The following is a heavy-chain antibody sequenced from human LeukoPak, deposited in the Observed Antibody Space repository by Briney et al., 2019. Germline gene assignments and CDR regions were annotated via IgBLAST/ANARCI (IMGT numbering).Heavy chain of an antibody. V-gene: IGHV1-69*05. J-gene: IGHJ4*02. CDR3: ARARAVAGLVMSTGSGRDY. CDR1: GGTFSSYA. D-gene: IGHD6-19*01. CDR2: IIPIFGTA. Sequence: SVKVSCKASGGTFSSYAISWVRQAPGQGLEWMGGIIPIFGTANYAQKFQGRVTMTRDTSTSTVYMELSSLRSEDTAVYYCARARAVAGLVMSTGSGRDYWGQGTLVTVSS.